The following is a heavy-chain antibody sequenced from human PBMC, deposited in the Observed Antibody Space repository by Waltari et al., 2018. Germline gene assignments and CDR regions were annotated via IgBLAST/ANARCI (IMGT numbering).Heavy chain of an antibody. CDR3: AKREIGYAFDI. D-gene: IGHD1-26*01. V-gene: IGHV1-69*12. CDR1: GGTFGTYA. J-gene: IGHJ3*02. Sequence: QVQLVQSGAEVKQPGASVKVSCKASGGTFGTYAITWVRQAPGQGLEWMGGVIPIFGTPNYAPKFQGRVTVSADPSTSTAYLEVRRLISEDTAVYYCAKREIGYAFDIWSHGTMVTVSS. CDR2: VIPIFGTP.